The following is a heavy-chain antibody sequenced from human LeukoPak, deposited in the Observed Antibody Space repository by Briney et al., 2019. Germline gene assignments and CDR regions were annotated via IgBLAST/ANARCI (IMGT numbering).Heavy chain of an antibody. Sequence: SETLSLTCTVSDGSISSSSYYWGWIRQPPGTGLDWIGSINYSGSTYYNPSLKSRVTISVDTSRDQFSLKLTSVTAADTAVYYCARQIGAGRWSFDYWGQGTLVTVSS. J-gene: IGHJ4*02. CDR3: ARQIGAGRWSFDY. D-gene: IGHD4-23*01. V-gene: IGHV4-39*01. CDR2: INYSGST. CDR1: DGSISSSSYY.